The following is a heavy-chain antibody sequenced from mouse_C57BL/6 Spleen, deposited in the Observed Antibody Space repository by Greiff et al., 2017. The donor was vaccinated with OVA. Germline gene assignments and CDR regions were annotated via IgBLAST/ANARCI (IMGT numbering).Heavy chain of an antibody. V-gene: IGHV1-53*01. J-gene: IGHJ2*01. CDR2: INPSNGGT. D-gene: IGHD1-2*01. Sequence: VQLQQPGTELVKPGASVKLSCKASGYTFTSYWMHWVKQRPGQGLEWIGNINPSNGGTNYNEKFKSKATLTVDKSSSTAYMQLSSLTSEDSAVYYCARSGHYDGYYFDYWGQGTTLTVSS. CDR3: ARSGHYDGYYFDY. CDR1: GYTFTSYW.